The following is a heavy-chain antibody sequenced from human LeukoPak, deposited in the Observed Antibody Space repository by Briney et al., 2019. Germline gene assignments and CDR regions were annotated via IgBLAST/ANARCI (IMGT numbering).Heavy chain of an antibody. V-gene: IGHV4-4*07. J-gene: IGHJ6*03. D-gene: IGHD3-22*01. CDR2: IYTSGST. CDR3: ARDMPDYYDSSGYYMDV. CDR1: GGSISSYY. Sequence: SETLSLTCTVSGGSISSYYWSWIRQPAGKGLEWIGRIYTSGSTNYNPSLKSRVTMSVDTSKNQFSLKLSSVTAADTAVYYCARDMPDYYDSSGYYMDVWGRGTTVTISS.